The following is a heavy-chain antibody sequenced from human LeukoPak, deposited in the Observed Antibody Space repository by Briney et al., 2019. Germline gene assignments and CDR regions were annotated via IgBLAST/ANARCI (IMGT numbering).Heavy chain of an antibody. D-gene: IGHD3-10*01. CDR2: IYYSGST. V-gene: IGHV4-39*01. CDR3: ARLYGSGSAQFDY. CDR1: GGSISSSSYY. J-gene: IGHJ4*02. Sequence: KSSETLSLTCTVSGGSISSSSYYWGWIRRPPGKGLEWIGSIYYSGSTHYNPSLKSRVTISVDTSKNQFSLKLSSVTAADTAVYYCARLYGSGSAQFDYWGQGTLVTVSS.